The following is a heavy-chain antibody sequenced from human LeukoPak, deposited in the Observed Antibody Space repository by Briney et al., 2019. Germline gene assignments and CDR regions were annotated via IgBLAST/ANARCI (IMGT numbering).Heavy chain of an antibody. V-gene: IGHV4-38-2*02. D-gene: IGHD6-13*01. CDR2: IYHSGST. Sequence: SETLSLTCTVSGYSISSGYYWGWIRQPPGKGLEWIGSIYHSGSTYYNPSLKSRVTISIDTSKNQFSLKLSSVTAADTAVYYCARGPIAAAKYYYYYYYMDVWGKGTTVTVSS. CDR1: GYSISSGYY. J-gene: IGHJ6*03. CDR3: ARGPIAAAKYYYYYYYMDV.